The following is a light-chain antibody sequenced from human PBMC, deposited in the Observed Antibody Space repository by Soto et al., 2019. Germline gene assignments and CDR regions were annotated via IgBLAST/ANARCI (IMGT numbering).Light chain of an antibody. J-gene: IGKJ4*01. Sequence: DIQMTQSPSAMSASVGDRVTITCRASQDINNYLVWFQQKPGTVPKRLIYAASSLQSGVPSRFSGSRSGTGFTLTISSLQPEDFATYYCLQHNSYPLTFGGGTKVEIK. V-gene: IGKV1-17*03. CDR2: AAS. CDR3: LQHNSYPLT. CDR1: QDINNY.